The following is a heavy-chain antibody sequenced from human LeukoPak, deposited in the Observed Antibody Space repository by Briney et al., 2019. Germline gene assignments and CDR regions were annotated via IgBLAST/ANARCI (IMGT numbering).Heavy chain of an antibody. CDR3: ARAFYPGYYSYMAV. D-gene: IGHD3-3*02. CDR2: IYYSGST. CDR1: GYSISSGYY. V-gene: IGHV4-61*01. Sequence: SETLSLTCTVSGYSISSGYYWGWIRQPPGKGLEWIGYIYYSGSTNYNPSLKSRVTISVDTSKNQFSLKLSSVTAADTAVYYCARAFYPGYYSYMAVWGKGTTVTVSS. J-gene: IGHJ6*03.